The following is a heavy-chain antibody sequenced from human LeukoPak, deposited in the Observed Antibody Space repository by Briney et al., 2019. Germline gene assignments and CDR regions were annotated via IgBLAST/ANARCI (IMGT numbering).Heavy chain of an antibody. J-gene: IGHJ6*04. V-gene: IGHV3-48*03. CDR3: AKSTRAVMAMMDV. D-gene: IGHD3-16*01. CDR1: GFTFSSYE. CDR2: ISSSGITI. Sequence: PGGSLRLFCAASGFTFSSYEMNWVRQAPGKGLEWVSYISSSGITIYYADSVKGRFTISRDNAKNSLFLQMNSLRAEDTAVYFCAKSTRAVMAMMDVWGKGTTVTVSS.